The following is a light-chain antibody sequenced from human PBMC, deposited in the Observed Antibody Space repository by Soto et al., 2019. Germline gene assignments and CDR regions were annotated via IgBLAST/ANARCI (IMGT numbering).Light chain of an antibody. Sequence: EIVLTQSPGTLSLSPGERATLSCRASQSVSSSYLAWYQQKPGQAPRLLIYGASSEATGIPDRFSGSGSGTDFTLTISRLEPEDLAVYYCQQYGSSPYTFGQGTKLEIK. V-gene: IGKV3-20*01. CDR3: QQYGSSPYT. CDR1: QSVSSSY. CDR2: GAS. J-gene: IGKJ2*01.